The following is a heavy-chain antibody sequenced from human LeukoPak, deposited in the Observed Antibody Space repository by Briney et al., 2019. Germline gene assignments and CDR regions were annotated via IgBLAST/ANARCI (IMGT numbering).Heavy chain of an antibody. CDR3: ASGRGDGYDFDY. J-gene: IGHJ4*02. Sequence: SETLSLTCTVSGGSISSSSHYWSWIRQPPGKGLEWIGYSHYSGRTKYSPSLSSRVTISGDTSKNQLSLKLSSVTAADTAVYYCASGRGDGYDFDYWGQGTLLTVSS. CDR2: SHYSGRT. V-gene: IGHV4-61*01. CDR1: GGSISSSSHY. D-gene: IGHD5-24*01.